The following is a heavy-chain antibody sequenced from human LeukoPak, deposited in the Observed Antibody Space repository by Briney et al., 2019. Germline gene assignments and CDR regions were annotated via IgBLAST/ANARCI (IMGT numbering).Heavy chain of an antibody. Sequence: SETLSPTCTVSGGSISSYYWSWIRQPAGKGLEWIGRIYNSGSNKYNPSLKSRVTMSVDTSQNQFSLKLTSVTAADTAVYYCARDKGRYCSGGSCYPDYWGQGTLVTVST. CDR2: IYNSGSN. V-gene: IGHV4-4*07. D-gene: IGHD2-15*01. CDR1: GGSISSYY. CDR3: ARDKGRYCSGGSCYPDY. J-gene: IGHJ4*02.